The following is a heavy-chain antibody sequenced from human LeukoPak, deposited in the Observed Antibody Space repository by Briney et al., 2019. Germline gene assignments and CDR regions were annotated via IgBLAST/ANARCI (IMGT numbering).Heavy chain of an antibody. Sequence: GGSLRLSCAASGFTFSSYEMNWVRQAPGKGLEWVSGISDSGGSTYSADSVKGRFTISRDNSKNTLYLQMNSLRAEDTAVYYCAKEGGYFDWPFTFDYWGQGTLVTVSS. J-gene: IGHJ4*02. CDR1: GFTFSSYE. CDR2: ISDSGGST. D-gene: IGHD3-9*01. V-gene: IGHV3-23*01. CDR3: AKEGGYFDWPFTFDY.